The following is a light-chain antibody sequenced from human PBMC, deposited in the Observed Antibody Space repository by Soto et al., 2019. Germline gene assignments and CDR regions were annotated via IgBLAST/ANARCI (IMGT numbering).Light chain of an antibody. V-gene: IGKV3-20*01. CDR2: GAS. CDR1: QSVSSSY. J-gene: IGKJ2*01. Sequence: EIVLTQSPGTLSLSPGERATLSCRASQSVSSSYLAWYQQKPGQAPRLLIYGASSRETGIPDRFSGSGSGTEFTLTISRLEPEDFAVYNCQQYGSSTYTFGQGTKVDIK. CDR3: QQYGSSTYT.